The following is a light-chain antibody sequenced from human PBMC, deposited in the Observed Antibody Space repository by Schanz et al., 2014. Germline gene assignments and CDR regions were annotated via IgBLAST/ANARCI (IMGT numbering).Light chain of an antibody. CDR3: CSWV. V-gene: IGLV2-8*01. CDR1: SSDIGRYNY. Sequence: QSALTQPPSASGSPGQSVTISCTGTSSDIGRYNYVSWYQHHPGKAPKFMIYEGSKRPSGISIPFSGSKSGNTASLTISGLQAEDEGDYYCCSWVFGGGTKLTVL. J-gene: IGLJ3*02. CDR2: EGS.